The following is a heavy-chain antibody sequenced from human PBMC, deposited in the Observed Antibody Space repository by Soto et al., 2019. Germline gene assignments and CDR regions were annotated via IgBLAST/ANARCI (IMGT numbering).Heavy chain of an antibody. CDR2: IYSGGST. V-gene: IGHV3-53*04. Sequence: EVQLVESGGGLVQPGGSLRLSCAASGFTVSSNYMSWVRHAPGKGLEWVSVIYSGGSTYYADSVKGRFTISRHNSKNTLYLQMKSLRAEDTAVYYCARERTDYRLAEHYYYYMDVWGKGTTVTVSS. CDR1: GFTVSSNY. CDR3: ARERTDYRLAEHYYYYMDV. J-gene: IGHJ6*03. D-gene: IGHD5-12*01.